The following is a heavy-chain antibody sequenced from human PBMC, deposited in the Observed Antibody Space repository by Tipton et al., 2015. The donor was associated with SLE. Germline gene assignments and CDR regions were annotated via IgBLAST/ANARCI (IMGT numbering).Heavy chain of an antibody. CDR2: ISGSLSTI. Sequence: SLRLSCAASGFTFSDSHMSWFRQAPGEGLEWLSFISGSLSTIYYADSVTGRFTIFRDNTKNSLYLQMNSLRPEDTAVYYCARDREGGMDVWGQGTTVTVSS. CDR3: ARDREGGMDV. CDR1: GFTFSDSH. D-gene: IGHD3-16*01. V-gene: IGHV3-11*01. J-gene: IGHJ6*02.